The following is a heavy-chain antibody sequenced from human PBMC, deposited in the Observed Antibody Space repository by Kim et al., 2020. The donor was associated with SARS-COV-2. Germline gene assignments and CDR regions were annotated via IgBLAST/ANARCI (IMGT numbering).Heavy chain of an antibody. D-gene: IGHD2-15*01. CDR1: GFTFSSYS. V-gene: IGHV3-21*01. J-gene: IGHJ4*02. CDR3: QRDPDGVAVY. CDR2: IRSSSSYI. Sequence: GGSLRLSCAASGFTFSSYSMNWVRQAPGKGLEWVSSIRSSSSYIYYADSVKGRFTIPRDNANNSLYLQMNSLRAEDTAVYYCQRDPDGVAVYWGQGTLFT.